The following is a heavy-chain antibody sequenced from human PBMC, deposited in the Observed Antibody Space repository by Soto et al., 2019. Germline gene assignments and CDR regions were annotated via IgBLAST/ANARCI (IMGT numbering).Heavy chain of an antibody. CDR3: ARDLGVALATLTLDY. J-gene: IGHJ4*02. CDR2: IWYDGSKK. D-gene: IGHD2-15*01. Sequence: GGSLRLSCVASGFTFGSYGMHWVRQAPGKGLEWVAVIWYDGSKKYYADSVKGRFTISRDNSKNTVSLQMDSLRAEDTAVYYCARDLGVALATLTLDYWGQGTLVTVS. V-gene: IGHV3-33*01. CDR1: GFTFGSYG.